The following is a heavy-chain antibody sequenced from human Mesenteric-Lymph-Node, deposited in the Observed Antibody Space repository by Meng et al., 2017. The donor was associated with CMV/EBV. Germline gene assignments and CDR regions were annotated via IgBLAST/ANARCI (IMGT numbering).Heavy chain of an antibody. D-gene: IGHD3-10*01. CDR3: ARDGRGYFGAGSFSWFDS. CDR2: SYHRGIA. J-gene: IGHJ5*01. V-gene: IGHV4-4*02. Sequence: ISSMDGWSWVRQAPGKGLEWIAESYHRGIANYNPSLKSRVTISVDISKNQFSLRLTSVTAADTAVYYCARDGRGYFGAGSFSWFDSWGQGTLVTVSS. CDR1: ISSMDG.